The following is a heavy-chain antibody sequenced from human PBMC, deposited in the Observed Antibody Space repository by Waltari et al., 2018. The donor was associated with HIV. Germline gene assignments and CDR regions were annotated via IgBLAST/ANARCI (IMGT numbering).Heavy chain of an antibody. Sequence: QVQLQQWGTGLLKPSETLSLTCAVYGGSFSGYYWSWIRQAPGKGLEWIGEINHSGSTNYNPSLESRVTISVDTSKKQFSLKLNSVTAADTAFYYCAKGRLTLNYGSGSFIWFDPWGQGNLVTVSS. D-gene: IGHD3-10*01. J-gene: IGHJ5*02. V-gene: IGHV4-34*01. CDR3: AKGRLTLNYGSGSFIWFDP. CDR1: GGSFSGYY. CDR2: INHSGST.